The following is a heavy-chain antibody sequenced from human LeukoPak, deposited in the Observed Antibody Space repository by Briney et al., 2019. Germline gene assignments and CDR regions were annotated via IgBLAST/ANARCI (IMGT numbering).Heavy chain of an antibody. D-gene: IGHD3-9*01. J-gene: IGHJ4*02. CDR1: GGSISSSSYY. CDR3: ARANDISTGYYSSFDY. CDR2: IYHSGST. V-gene: IGHV4-39*07. Sequence: SETLSLTCTVSGGSISSSSYYWGWIRQPPGKGLEWIGSIYHSGSTYYNPSLKSRVTISVDTSKNQFSLKLSSVTAADTAVYYCARANDISTGYYSSFDYWGQGTLVTVSS.